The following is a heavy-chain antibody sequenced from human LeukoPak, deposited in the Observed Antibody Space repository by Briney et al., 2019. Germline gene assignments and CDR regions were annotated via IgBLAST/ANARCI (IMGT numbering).Heavy chain of an antibody. CDR3: ATSATGHPYYFDY. D-gene: IGHD1-26*01. CDR1: GFTFGNYW. Sequence: GGSLRLSCATAGFTFGNYWMTWVRQAPGKGREWVANIKQGGNEKHYVDSMKGRFTISRDDAKNLLFLQMSGLRAEDTAVYYCATSATGHPYYFDYWGPGILVTVSS. V-gene: IGHV3-7*05. CDR2: IKQGGNEK. J-gene: IGHJ4*02.